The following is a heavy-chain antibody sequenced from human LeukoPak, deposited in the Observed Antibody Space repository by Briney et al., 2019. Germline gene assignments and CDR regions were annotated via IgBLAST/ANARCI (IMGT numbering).Heavy chain of an antibody. J-gene: IGHJ3*01. D-gene: IGHD5-18*01. CDR3: ATYVDTVRYDAFDV. Sequence: GGSLRLSCAASGFTFSNYWMDWVRQTPGKGLVWVSRIHPDGKNTAYADSVKGRFTISRDNARNTLFLQMNSLRTEDAAVYYCATYVDTVRYDAFDVWGQGTMVTVSS. CDR2: IHPDGKNT. CDR1: GFTFSNYW. V-gene: IGHV3-74*01.